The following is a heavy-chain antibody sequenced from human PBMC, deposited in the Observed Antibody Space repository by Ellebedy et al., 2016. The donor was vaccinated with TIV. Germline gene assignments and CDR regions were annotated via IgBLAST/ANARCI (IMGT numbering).Heavy chain of an antibody. J-gene: IGHJ5*02. Sequence: ASVKVSXXASGYTFTTYFMHWVRLAPGQRLEWMGWIHPGNGDTKYSRKFQGRVTISRDTSATTAYMELSSLRSEDTAVYYCTRGVGGTLTLNWFDPWGQGTLVTVSS. CDR1: GYTFTTYF. CDR3: TRGVGGTLTLNWFDP. D-gene: IGHD1-1*01. CDR2: IHPGNGDT. V-gene: IGHV1-3*01.